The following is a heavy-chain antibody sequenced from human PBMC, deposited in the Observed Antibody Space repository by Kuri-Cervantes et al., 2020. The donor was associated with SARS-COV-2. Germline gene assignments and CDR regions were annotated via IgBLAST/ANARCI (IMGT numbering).Heavy chain of an antibody. CDR2: IYYSGST. J-gene: IGHJ4*02. Sequence: SKTLSLTCTVSGGSISSSSYYWGWIRQPPGKGLEWIGSIYYSGSTYYNPSLKSRVTISVDTSKNQFSLKLSSVTAADTAVYYCARDYYDSSGYLVEPGDYWGQGTLVTVSS. V-gene: IGHV4-39*07. CDR1: GGSISSSSYY. CDR3: ARDYYDSSGYLVEPGDY. D-gene: IGHD3-22*01.